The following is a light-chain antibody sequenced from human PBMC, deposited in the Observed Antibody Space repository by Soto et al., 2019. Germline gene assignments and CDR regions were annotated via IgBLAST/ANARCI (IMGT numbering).Light chain of an antibody. J-gene: IGKJ2*01. CDR2: VSS. Sequence: DIQMTQSSSSLSVSVGDRVTITCRASQSISSYLNWYQQKPWEAPKLLIYVSSNLQSGVPSRFSGSGSGTDFTLTISSLQPEDFATYYCQQIYITPYPCGQGTKLEIK. V-gene: IGKV1-39*01. CDR1: QSISSY. CDR3: QQIYITPYP.